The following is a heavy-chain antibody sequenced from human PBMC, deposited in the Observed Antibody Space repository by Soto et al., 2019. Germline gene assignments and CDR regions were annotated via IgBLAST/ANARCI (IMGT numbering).Heavy chain of an antibody. J-gene: IGHJ4*02. CDR2: IRGSGGST. CDR1: GFTFSSYA. V-gene: IGHV3-23*01. D-gene: IGHD2-15*01. Sequence: PGGSLRLSCAASGFTFSSYAMSWVRQAPGKGLEWVSAIRGSGGSTYYADSVKGRFTISRDNSKNTLYLQMNSLRAEDTAVYYCSKHLGFSYSYYFDYWGQGTLVTVSS. CDR3: SKHLGFSYSYYFDY.